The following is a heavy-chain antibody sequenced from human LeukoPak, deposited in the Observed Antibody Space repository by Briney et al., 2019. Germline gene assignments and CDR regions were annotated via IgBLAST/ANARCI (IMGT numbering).Heavy chain of an antibody. CDR3: ARTSGYYLDAFDI. CDR2: IYHSGST. J-gene: IGHJ3*02. CDR1: GYSISSGYY. D-gene: IGHD3-22*01. V-gene: IGHV4-38-2*02. Sequence: SETLSLTCTGSGYSISSGYYWGWIRQPPGKGREWIGSIYHSGSTYYNPSLKSRVTISVDTSKNQFSLKLSSVTAADTAVYYCARTSGYYLDAFDIWGQGTMVTVSS.